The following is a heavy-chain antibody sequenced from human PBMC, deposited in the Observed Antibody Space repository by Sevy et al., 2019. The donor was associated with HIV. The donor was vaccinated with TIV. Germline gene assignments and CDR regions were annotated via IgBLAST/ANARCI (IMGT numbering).Heavy chain of an antibody. D-gene: IGHD3-22*01. J-gene: IGHJ4*02. CDR1: GFTFSSYG. Sequence: GGSLRLSCAASGFTFSSYGMHWVRQAPGKGLEWVAVISYDGSNKYDADSVKGRFTISRDNSKNTLYLQMNSLRAEDTAVYYCANGGFGDYDSSGYHILGDYWGQGTLVTVSS. V-gene: IGHV3-30*18. CDR2: ISYDGSNK. CDR3: ANGGFGDYDSSGYHILGDY.